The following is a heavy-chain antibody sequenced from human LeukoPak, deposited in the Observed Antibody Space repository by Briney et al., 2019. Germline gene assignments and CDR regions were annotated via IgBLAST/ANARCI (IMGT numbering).Heavy chain of an antibody. Sequence: GGSLRLSCAASGFTFSSYAMHWVRQAPGKGLEWVAVISYDGSNKYYADSVKGRFTISRDNSKNMLYLQMNSLRAEDTAVYYCARGRLDDYGASDYWGQGTLVTVSS. CDR2: ISYDGSNK. V-gene: IGHV3-30-3*01. CDR3: ARGRLDDYGASDY. J-gene: IGHJ4*02. CDR1: GFTFSSYA. D-gene: IGHD4-17*01.